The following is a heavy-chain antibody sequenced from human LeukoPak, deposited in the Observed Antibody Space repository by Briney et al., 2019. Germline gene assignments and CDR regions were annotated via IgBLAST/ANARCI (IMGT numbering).Heavy chain of an antibody. V-gene: IGHV1-18*01. CDR3: ARADGYAYYYMDV. CDR2: ITAFNGNA. Sequence: ASVKVSCKASGYTFTSYGISWVRQAPGQGLEWMGWITAFNGNANYAQKFQGRVTMTTDTSTTTAYMELRSLRSDDTAVYYCARADGYAYYYMDVWGKGTTVTVSS. D-gene: IGHD3-16*01. J-gene: IGHJ6*03. CDR1: GYTFTSYG.